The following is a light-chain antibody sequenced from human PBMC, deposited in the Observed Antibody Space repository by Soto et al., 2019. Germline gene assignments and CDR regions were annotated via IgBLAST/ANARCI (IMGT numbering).Light chain of an antibody. J-gene: IGLJ2*01. CDR3: SSYATSTVI. CDR2: EVS. V-gene: IGLV2-14*01. CDR1: TSDVGTYKF. Sequence: QSALTQPASVSGSPGQSITISCTGTTSDVGTYKFVSWYQQHPGKAPKLIVYEVSNRPSGVSNRFSGSKSGNTASLTISGLQAEDEADYYCSSYATSTVIFGGGTKVTVL.